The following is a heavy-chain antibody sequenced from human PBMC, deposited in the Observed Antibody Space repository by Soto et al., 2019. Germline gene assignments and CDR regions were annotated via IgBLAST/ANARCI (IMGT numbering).Heavy chain of an antibody. CDR1: GYSFTSYW. D-gene: IGHD6-19*01. Sequence: PGESLKISCKGSGYSFTSYWISWVRQMPGKGLEWMGRIDPSDSYTNYSPSFQGHVTISADRSISTAYLQWSSLKASDTAMYYCARSVAVGTLYYYGMDVWGQGTTVTVSS. J-gene: IGHJ6*02. CDR2: IDPSDSYT. CDR3: ARSVAVGTLYYYGMDV. V-gene: IGHV5-10-1*01.